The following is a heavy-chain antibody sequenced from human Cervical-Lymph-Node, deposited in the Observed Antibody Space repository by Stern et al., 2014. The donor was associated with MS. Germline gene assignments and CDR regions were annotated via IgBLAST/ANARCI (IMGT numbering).Heavy chain of an antibody. D-gene: IGHD2-15*01. CDR1: GFTKY. CDR3: AGGPGWTCEY. V-gene: IGHV3-7*01. CDR2: IDQDGSEK. J-gene: IGHJ4*02. Sequence: VQLVESGGGLVQPGGSLRLSCVASGFTKYMTWVRQAPGKGLEGVANIDQDGSEKNYVDSVEGRFTISRDNAKNSLYLQMNSLRAEDTAIYYCAGGPGWTCEYWGRGTLVTVSS.